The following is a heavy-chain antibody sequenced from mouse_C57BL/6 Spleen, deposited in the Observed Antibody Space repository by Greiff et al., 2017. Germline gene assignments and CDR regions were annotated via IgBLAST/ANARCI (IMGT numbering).Heavy chain of an antibody. V-gene: IGHV1-15*01. J-gene: IGHJ1*03. D-gene: IGHD2-3*01. CDR1: GYTFTDYE. CDR2: IDPETGGT. CDR3: TGWLLPYFDV. Sequence: VQLQQSGAELVRPGASVTLSCKASGYTFTDYEMHWVKQTPVHGLEWIGAIDPETGGTAYNQKFKGQAILTAYKTSSTAYMELRSLTSENSAVYYCTGWLLPYFDVWGTGTTVTVSS.